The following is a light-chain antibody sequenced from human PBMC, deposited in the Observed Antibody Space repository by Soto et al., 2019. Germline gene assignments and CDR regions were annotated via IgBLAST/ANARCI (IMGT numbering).Light chain of an antibody. J-gene: IGLJ2*01. CDR2: NVS. Sequence: QSALTQAASVSGSPGQSITISCTGTSSDVGGYNYVSWYQQFPGKVPKLLIYNVSNRPSGVSNRFSGSKSGNTASLTISGLQAEDEAVYYCSSFAGSRVLVLGGGTKVTVL. CDR3: SSFAGSRVLV. CDR1: SSDVGGYNY. V-gene: IGLV2-14*01.